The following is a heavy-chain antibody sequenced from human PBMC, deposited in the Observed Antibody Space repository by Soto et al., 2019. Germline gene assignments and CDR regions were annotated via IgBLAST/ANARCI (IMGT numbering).Heavy chain of an antibody. J-gene: IGHJ4*02. CDR1: GGSFSGYY. Sequence: SETLSLTCAVSGGSFSGYYWSWIRQSPGKGLEWIGDINHSGGTNYNPSLKSRVTISGDTSRSKFSLRLSSVTAAETAVYYCARGLPLSGNFWPGHYYFHXWGLGTMLTVSX. D-gene: IGHD7-27*01. CDR2: INHSGGT. CDR3: ARGLPLSGNFWPGHYYFHX. V-gene: IGHV4-34*01.